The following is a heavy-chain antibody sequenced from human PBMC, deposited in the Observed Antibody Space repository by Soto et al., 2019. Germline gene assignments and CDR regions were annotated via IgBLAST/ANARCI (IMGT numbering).Heavy chain of an antibody. Sequence: SGPTLVNPTQTLTLTCSFSGFSLSVYGVRVIWFRQPPGETLEWLALIHWNDDKRYSPYLKSRLTITKDTSKNQVVLTLTNLDPLATGKYFCEKKKDSSGFLTPWGQGILVTVSS. D-gene: IGHD3-22*01. CDR3: EKKKDSSGFLTP. CDR2: IHWNDDK. J-gene: IGHJ5*02. CDR1: GFSLSVYGVR. V-gene: IGHV2-5*04.